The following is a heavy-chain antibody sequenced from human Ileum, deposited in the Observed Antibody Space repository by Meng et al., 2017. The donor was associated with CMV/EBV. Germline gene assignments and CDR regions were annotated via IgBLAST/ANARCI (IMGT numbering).Heavy chain of an antibody. CDR3: ARGRSSWYMDY. CDR2: MYPASGAT. J-gene: IGHJ4*02. CDR1: GYTFTGYS. V-gene: IGHV1-2*02. D-gene: IGHD6-13*01. Sequence: CLTSGYTFTGYSLHFVRQAPGQGLEWMGWMYPASGATSYAPTFQGRVTLTSNTSISAAYMDLINLRSDDTAVYYCARGRSSWYMDYWGRGTLVTVSS.